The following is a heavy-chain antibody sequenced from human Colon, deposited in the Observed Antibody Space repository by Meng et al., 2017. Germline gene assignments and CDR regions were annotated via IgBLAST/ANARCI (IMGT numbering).Heavy chain of an antibody. CDR3: TRDPAYGAFDI. Sequence: VPVVWSGGGLIQPGGSLRLSCSASGFTFSSYWMNWVRQAPGKGLVWVSRVNSYGSTTNYADSVKGRFTIFRDNAKNSLHLQMNSLRAEDAAVYYCTRDPAYGAFDIWGQGTMVTVSS. CDR1: GFTFSSYW. D-gene: IGHD1-26*01. J-gene: IGHJ3*02. V-gene: IGHV3-74*01. CDR2: VNSYGSTT.